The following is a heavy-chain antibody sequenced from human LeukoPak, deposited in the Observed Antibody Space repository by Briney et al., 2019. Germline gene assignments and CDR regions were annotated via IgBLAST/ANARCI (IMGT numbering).Heavy chain of an antibody. J-gene: IGHJ4*02. Sequence: QPGGSLRLSCAASGFTFSSYDINWVRQAPGKGLEWVAHIGRSGSIIYYADSVKDRFTVSRDNANNSVYLQMNSLRAEDTAVYYCARDPPDFGVDGWGQGTLVTVSS. CDR3: ARDPPDFGVDG. D-gene: IGHD3-10*01. V-gene: IGHV3-48*03. CDR2: IGRSGSII. CDR1: GFTFSSYD.